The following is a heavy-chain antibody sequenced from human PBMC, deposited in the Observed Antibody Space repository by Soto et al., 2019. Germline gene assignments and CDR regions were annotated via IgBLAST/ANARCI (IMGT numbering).Heavy chain of an antibody. CDR2: INPNSGGT. J-gene: IGHJ5*02. CDR1: GYTFTGYY. Sequence: ASVKVSCKASGYTFTGYYMHWVRQAPGQGLEWMGWINPNSGGTNYAQKFQGRVTMTRDTSTSTAYMELSRLRSDDTAVYYCARGPTYCSSTSCYDSGWFDPWGQGTLVTVSS. D-gene: IGHD2-2*01. CDR3: ARGPTYCSSTSCYDSGWFDP. V-gene: IGHV1-2*02.